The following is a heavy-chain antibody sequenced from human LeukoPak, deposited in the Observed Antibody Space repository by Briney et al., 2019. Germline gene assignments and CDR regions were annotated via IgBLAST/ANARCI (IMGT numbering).Heavy chain of an antibody. CDR2: INAGNGNT. D-gene: IGHD6-19*01. Sequence: ASVKVSCKASGYTFTSYAMHWVRQAPGQRLEWMGWINAGNGNTKYSQKFQGRVTITRDTSASTAYMELSSLRSEDTAVYYCERGPRIAVAGAFDIWGQGTMVTVSS. CDR3: ERGPRIAVAGAFDI. V-gene: IGHV1-3*01. J-gene: IGHJ3*02. CDR1: GYTFTSYA.